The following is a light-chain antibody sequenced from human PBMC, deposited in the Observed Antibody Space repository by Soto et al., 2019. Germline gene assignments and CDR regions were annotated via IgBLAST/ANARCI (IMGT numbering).Light chain of an antibody. CDR2: ENN. V-gene: IGLV1-51*02. CDR1: SSNIGNNY. J-gene: IGLJ3*02. CDR3: GTWDSSLSAWV. Sequence: QSVLTQPPSVSAAPGQKVTMSCSGSSSNIGNNYVSWYQQLPGTAPQLLIHENNRRRSEIPDRFSGSKSGTSATLGITGLQTGDEADYYCGTWDSSLSAWVFGGGTKLTVL.